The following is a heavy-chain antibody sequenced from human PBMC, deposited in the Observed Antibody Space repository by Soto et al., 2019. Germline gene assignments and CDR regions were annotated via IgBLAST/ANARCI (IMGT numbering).Heavy chain of an antibody. Sequence: GASVKVSCKASGGTFSSYTIRWVRQAPGQGLEWMGRIIPILGIANYAQKFQGRVTITADKSTSTAYMELSSLRSEDTAVYYCARAGNEYYYYYYMDVWGKGTTVTVSS. CDR2: IIPILGIA. CDR3: ARAGNEYYYYYYMDV. CDR1: GGTFSSYT. J-gene: IGHJ6*03. V-gene: IGHV1-69*02. D-gene: IGHD1-1*01.